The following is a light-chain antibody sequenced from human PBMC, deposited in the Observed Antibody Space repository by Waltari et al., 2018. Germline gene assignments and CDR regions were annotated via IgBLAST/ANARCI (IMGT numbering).Light chain of an antibody. V-gene: IGKV4-1*01. CDR3: QQYYTTPLT. Sequence: DIVMTQSPDSLAVSLGERATINCKSSQSVLYSSNNKSYLAWYQQKPGQSPKLLIYWASTRESGVPDRFSGSGSGTDFTLTISSLQAEDVAVYYCQQYYTTPLTFGQETKVEIK. CDR1: QSVLYSSNNKSY. CDR2: WAS. J-gene: IGKJ1*01.